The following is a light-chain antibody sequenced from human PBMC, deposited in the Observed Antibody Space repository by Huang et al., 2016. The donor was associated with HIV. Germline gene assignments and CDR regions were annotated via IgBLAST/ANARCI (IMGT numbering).Light chain of an antibody. CDR2: EVS. CDR1: QILLHSDGKTY. V-gene: IGKV2D-29*01. J-gene: IGKJ2*01. CDR3: MHSTQHPYT. Sequence: DIVMTQTPLSLSVTPGQPASNPCKSSQILLHSDGKTYLYWYLQKPGQPPQLLISEVSNRFSGVPDRFSGSGSGTDFPVKISRVEAEDVGVYYCMHSTQHPYTFGQGTKLEIK.